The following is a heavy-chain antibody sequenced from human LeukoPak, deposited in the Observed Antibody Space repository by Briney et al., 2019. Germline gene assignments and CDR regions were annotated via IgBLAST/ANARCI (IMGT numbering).Heavy chain of an antibody. CDR2: IYTSGST. CDR1: GGSLSSYY. J-gene: IGHJ5*02. CDR3: ARVYPVDWFVP. V-gene: IGHV4-4*07. Sequence: NPPGTLSLTCAVSGGSLSSYYLSWIRQPAGKGLEWVGRIYTSGSTNYNPPPTSRVTMSVDTSKTQFSLKLSSGTAPDWAVHYWARVYPVDWFVPWGQGTLVTVSS.